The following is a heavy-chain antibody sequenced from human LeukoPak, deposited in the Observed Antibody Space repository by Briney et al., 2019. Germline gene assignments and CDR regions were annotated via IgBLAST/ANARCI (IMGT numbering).Heavy chain of an antibody. J-gene: IGHJ4*02. Sequence: GKSLRLSCAGSEFNFDDYAMHWVRQVAGKGLEWISGISWNSGSIGYADSVEGRFTISRDNTKNFLYLQMKNLRVADTALYFCVRDIRPYSSGLFDFWGQGTQVTVSS. CDR3: VRDIRPYSSGLFDF. D-gene: IGHD6-19*01. CDR1: EFNFDDYA. V-gene: IGHV3-9*01. CDR2: ISWNSGSI.